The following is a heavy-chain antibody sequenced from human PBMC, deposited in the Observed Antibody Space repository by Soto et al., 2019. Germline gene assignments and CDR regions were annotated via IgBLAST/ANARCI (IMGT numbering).Heavy chain of an antibody. V-gene: IGHV3-30*18. CDR1: GFTFSSYG. J-gene: IGHJ4*02. CDR3: AKDRGWYSPLDY. Sequence: PGGSLRLSCAASGFTFSSYGMHWVRQAPGKGLEWVAVISYDGSNKYYADSVKGRFTISRDNSKNTLYLQMNSLRAEDTAVYYCAKDRGWYSPLDYWGQGTQVTVSS. CDR2: ISYDGSNK. D-gene: IGHD6-19*01.